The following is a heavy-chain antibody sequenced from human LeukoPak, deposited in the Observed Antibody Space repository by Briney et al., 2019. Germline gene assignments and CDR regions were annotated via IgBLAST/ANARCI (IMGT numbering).Heavy chain of an antibody. V-gene: IGHV4-59*08. CDR2: IFYSGST. D-gene: IGHD3-22*01. CDR3: ARHPFYYYDSSGSVDY. Sequence: PSETLSLTCTVSGDSMSSYYWSWIRQPPGKGLEWIAYIFYSGSTSYNTSLKSRVAISMNTSRNQLSLKLSSVTAADTAVYYCARHPFYYYDSSGSVDYWGQGTLVTVSS. CDR1: GDSMSSYY. J-gene: IGHJ4*02.